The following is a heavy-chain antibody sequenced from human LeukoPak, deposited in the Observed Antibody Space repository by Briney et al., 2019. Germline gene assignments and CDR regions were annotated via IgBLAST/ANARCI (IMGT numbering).Heavy chain of an antibody. Sequence: GGSLRLSCAASGFIFSGYTMNWVRQAPGKGLEWVSGILGDGRTYYADSVKGRFTISRDNSKNTLYLQMNSLRAEDTAVYYCARGTGDYDSSGYLDYWGQGTLVTVSS. CDR2: ILGDGRT. J-gene: IGHJ4*02. D-gene: IGHD3-22*01. CDR1: GFIFSGYT. CDR3: ARGTGDYDSSGYLDY. V-gene: IGHV3-23*01.